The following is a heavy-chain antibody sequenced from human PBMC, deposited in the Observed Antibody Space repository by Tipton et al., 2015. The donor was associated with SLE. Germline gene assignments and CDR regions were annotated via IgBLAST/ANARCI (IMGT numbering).Heavy chain of an antibody. CDR1: GDILSTWY. Sequence: TLSLTCTVSGDILSTWYWSWIRQSPGKGLEWIGNIYYSGSTNYNPSLKSRVTISVDTSKNQFSLKLSSVTAADTAVYHCTRVPRYNWNYIADWGQGTLVSVSS. J-gene: IGHJ4*02. D-gene: IGHD1-7*01. CDR3: TRVPRYNWNYIAD. V-gene: IGHV4-59*01. CDR2: IYYSGST.